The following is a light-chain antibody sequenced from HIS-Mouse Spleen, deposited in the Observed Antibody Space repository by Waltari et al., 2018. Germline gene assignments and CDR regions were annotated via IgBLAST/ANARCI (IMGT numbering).Light chain of an antibody. CDR3: CSYAGSSTFRV. CDR2: EGS. Sequence: QSALTEPASVSGSPGQSITISCTGTSSDVWSYNLFSWYQQHPGKAPKLMIYEGSKRPSGVSTRFSGSKSGNTASLTISGLQAEDEADYYCCSYAGSSTFRVFGGGTKLTVL. J-gene: IGLJ2*01. CDR1: SSDVWSYNL. V-gene: IGLV2-23*03.